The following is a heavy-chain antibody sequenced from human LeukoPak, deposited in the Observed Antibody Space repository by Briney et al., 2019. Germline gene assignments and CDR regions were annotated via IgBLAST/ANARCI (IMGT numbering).Heavy chain of an antibody. D-gene: IGHD2-8*01. V-gene: IGHV3-23*01. Sequence: PGGSLRLSCAASGFIFNTYSMNWVRQAPGKGLEWFSAITDSGGDTYYADSVKGRFTISRDNSRNTLYLQMDSLRADDTAMYYCARGDDGDIVLIPAHGDDAFDVWGQGTMVIVSS. CDR3: ARGDDGDIVLIPAHGDDAFDV. J-gene: IGHJ3*01. CDR2: ITDSGGDT. CDR1: GFIFNTYS.